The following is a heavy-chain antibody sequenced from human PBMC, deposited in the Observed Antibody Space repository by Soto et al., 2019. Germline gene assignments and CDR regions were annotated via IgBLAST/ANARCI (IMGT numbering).Heavy chain of an antibody. CDR2: IYPGNSDT. CDR1: GYNFANYW. CDR3: ARHVYYDVLKKNY. V-gene: IGHV5-51*01. J-gene: IGHJ4*02. Sequence: PGESLKISCKGSGYNFANYWIGWVRQMPGKGLEWMGIIYPGNSDTRYSPSFQGQVTISADTSISTAYLEWSSLKASDTAIYYRARHVYYDVLKKNYWGQGTLVTVSS. D-gene: IGHD3-9*01.